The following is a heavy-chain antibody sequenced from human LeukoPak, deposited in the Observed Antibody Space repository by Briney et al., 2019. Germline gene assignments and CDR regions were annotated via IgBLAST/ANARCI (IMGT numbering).Heavy chain of an antibody. J-gene: IGHJ4*02. CDR1: GFTFEDYG. CDR3: AKDLGSVNGGWYYFDY. D-gene: IGHD6-19*01. Sequence: PGGSLRLSCVASGFTFEDYGMSWVRQAPGKGLEWVSGINWNGGSTAYADSMKGRFTISRDNAKNSLYLQMNSLRAEDTALYYCAKDLGSVNGGWYYFDYWGQGTLVTVSS. V-gene: IGHV3-20*04. CDR2: INWNGGST.